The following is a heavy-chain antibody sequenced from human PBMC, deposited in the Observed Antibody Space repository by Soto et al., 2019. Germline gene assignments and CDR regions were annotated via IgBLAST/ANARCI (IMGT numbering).Heavy chain of an antibody. Sequence: EVQLVESGGGLVQPGGSLRLSCAASGFTFSSYWMHWVRQAPGKGLVWVSRINTDGSTTTYADSVKGRFTISRDNAKNTLYLEMNSLRPEDTAVYYCARVRGYYLSGSYYIGGSADAFDIWGQGTMVTVSS. CDR1: GFTFSSYW. CDR3: ARVRGYYLSGSYYIGGSADAFDI. J-gene: IGHJ3*02. V-gene: IGHV3-74*01. D-gene: IGHD3-10*01. CDR2: INTDGSTT.